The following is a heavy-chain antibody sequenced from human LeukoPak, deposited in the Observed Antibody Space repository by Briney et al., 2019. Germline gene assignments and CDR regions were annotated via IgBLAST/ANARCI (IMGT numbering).Heavy chain of an antibody. CDR2: IYYSGST. CDR1: GGSISSYY. CDR3: ARRRDGYNYDFDY. D-gene: IGHD5-24*01. Sequence: SETLSLTCTVSGGSISSYYWSWIRQPPGKGLEWIGYIYYSGSTNYNPSLKSRVTISVDTSKNQFSLKLSSVTAADTAVYYCARRRDGYNYDFDYWGQGTLVTVSS. J-gene: IGHJ4*02. V-gene: IGHV4-59*08.